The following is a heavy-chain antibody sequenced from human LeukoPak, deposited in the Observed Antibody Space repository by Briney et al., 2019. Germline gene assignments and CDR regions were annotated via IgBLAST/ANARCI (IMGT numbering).Heavy chain of an antibody. CDR3: ARGGGYCSGGSCYSAPTPPYYMDV. CDR1: GGSISSSSYY. Sequence: SETLSLTCTVSGGSISSSSYYWGWIRQPPGKGLEWIGSIYYSGSTYYNPSLKSRVTISVDTSKNQFSLKLSSVTAADTAVYYCARGGGYCSGGSCYSAPTPPYYMDVWGKGTTVTISS. CDR2: IYYSGST. D-gene: IGHD2-15*01. V-gene: IGHV4-39*07. J-gene: IGHJ6*03.